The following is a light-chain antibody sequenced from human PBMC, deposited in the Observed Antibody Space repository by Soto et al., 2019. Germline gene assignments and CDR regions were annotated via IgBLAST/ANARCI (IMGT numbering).Light chain of an antibody. CDR3: QQYYATPFT. V-gene: IGKV4-1*01. CDR1: QSVLYSSNNKNY. Sequence: SLAVSLGERATINCKSTQSVLYSSNNKNYLAWYQQKPGQPPKLLIFWASTRESGVPDRFSGSGSGTDFTLTIDTLQAEDVAVYYCQQYYATPFTFGPGTQVNIK. CDR2: WAS. J-gene: IGKJ3*01.